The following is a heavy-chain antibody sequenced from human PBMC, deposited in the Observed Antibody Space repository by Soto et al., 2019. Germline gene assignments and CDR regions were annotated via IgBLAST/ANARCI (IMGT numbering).Heavy chain of an antibody. V-gene: IGHV4-39*01. Sequence: SETLSLTCTVSGGSISSSGYYWGWIRQPPGKGLEWIGSIYSSGSTYYNPSLKSRVTISVDTSRNQFSLKLSSVTAADTAVYYCARHPIYYDTSGYYLGYFHSWGQGTLVTVSS. J-gene: IGHJ4*02. CDR2: IYSSGST. CDR3: ARHPIYYDTSGYYLGYFHS. D-gene: IGHD3-22*01. CDR1: GGSISSSGYY.